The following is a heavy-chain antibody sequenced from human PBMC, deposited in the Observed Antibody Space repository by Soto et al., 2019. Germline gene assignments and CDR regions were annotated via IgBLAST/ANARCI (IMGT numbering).Heavy chain of an antibody. CDR3: ARACDFGELSRDAFDI. Sequence: ASVKVSCKASGYTFTGYYMHWVRQAPGQGLEWMGWINPNSGGTNYAQKFQGWVTMTRDTSISTAYMELSRLRSDDTAVYYCARACDFGELSRDAFDIWGQGTMVTVSS. V-gene: IGHV1-2*04. CDR1: GYTFTGYY. D-gene: IGHD3-10*01. CDR2: INPNSGGT. J-gene: IGHJ3*02.